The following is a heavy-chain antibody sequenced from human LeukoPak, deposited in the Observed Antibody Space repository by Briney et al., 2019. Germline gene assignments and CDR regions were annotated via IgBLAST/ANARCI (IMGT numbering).Heavy chain of an antibody. CDR2: IFYSGST. Sequence: SETLSLTCTVSGSSISSNSYYWAWIRQPPGKGLEWIGSIFYSGSTYYNPSLKSRVTISVDTSKNQFSLKVNSVTAADTAVYYCARQRWDLTTYNWFDPWGQGTLVTVSS. CDR3: ARQRWDLTTYNWFDP. J-gene: IGHJ5*02. D-gene: IGHD4-17*01. CDR1: GSSISSNSYY. V-gene: IGHV4-39*01.